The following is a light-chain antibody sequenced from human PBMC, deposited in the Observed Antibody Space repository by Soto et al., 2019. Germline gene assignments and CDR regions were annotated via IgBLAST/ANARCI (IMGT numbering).Light chain of an antibody. V-gene: IGKV3-15*01. J-gene: IGKJ1*01. CDR1: QSVNSN. CDR2: GAS. Sequence: EIVMTQSPATLSVSPGERATLSCRASQSVNSNLAWYQQKPGQAPRLVIYGASTRATGIPARFSGSGSGTEFTLTISSLQSEDFAVYYCQQYKNFWTFGQETKVEIK. CDR3: QQYKNFWT.